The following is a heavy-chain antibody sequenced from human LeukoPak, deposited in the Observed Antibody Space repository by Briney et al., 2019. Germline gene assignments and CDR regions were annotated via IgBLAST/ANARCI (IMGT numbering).Heavy chain of an antibody. J-gene: IGHJ4*02. D-gene: IGHD5-24*01. Sequence: GGSLRLSCAASGFTFSTYSMNWVRQAPGKGLEWVSAISSSSSYIYYADSMKGRFTISRDNAKNSLYLQMNSLRAEDTAVYYCAGSRDGYNIPAYWGQGTLVTVSS. CDR1: GFTFSTYS. CDR3: AGSRDGYNIPAY. CDR2: ISSSSSYI. V-gene: IGHV3-21*01.